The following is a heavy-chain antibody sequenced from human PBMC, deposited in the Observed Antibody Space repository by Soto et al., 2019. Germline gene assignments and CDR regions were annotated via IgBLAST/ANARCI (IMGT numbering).Heavy chain of an antibody. J-gene: IGHJ6*02. CDR2: INPSGGST. CDR1: GYTFTSYY. CDR3: AAAASLYNYYYGMDV. Sequence: ASVKVSCKASGYTFTSYYMHWVRQAPGQGLEWMGIINPSGGSTSYAQKFQGRVTMTRDTSTSTVYMELSSLRSEDTAVYYCAAAASLYNYYYGMDVWGQGTTVTVSS. D-gene: IGHD6-13*01. V-gene: IGHV1-46*01.